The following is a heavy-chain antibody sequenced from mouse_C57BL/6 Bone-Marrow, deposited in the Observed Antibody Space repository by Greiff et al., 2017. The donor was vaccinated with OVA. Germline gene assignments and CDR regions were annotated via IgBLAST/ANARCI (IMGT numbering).Heavy chain of an antibody. J-gene: IGHJ4*01. D-gene: IGHD2-3*01. Sequence: QVHVKQPGAELVKPGASVKMSCKASGYTFTSYWITWVKQRPGQGLEWIGDIYPGSGSTNYNEKFKSKATLTVDTSSSTAYMQLSSLTSEDSAVYYCARSDDGYYGYAMDYWGQGTSVTVSS. CDR2: IYPGSGST. CDR1: GYTFTSYW. CDR3: ARSDDGYYGYAMDY. V-gene: IGHV1-55*01.